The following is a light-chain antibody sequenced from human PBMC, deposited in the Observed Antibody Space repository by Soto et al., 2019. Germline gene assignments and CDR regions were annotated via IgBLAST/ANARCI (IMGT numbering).Light chain of an antibody. CDR3: QQYCKSAVT. CDR1: QTVSITS. J-gene: IGKJ5*01. CDR2: GAS. Sequence: CRVSQTVSITSSHCYQQNSGQAPRLLIFGASKRATGIPDRFSGSGSGRDFTLTISGLEPEDFAVYYCQQYCKSAVTVGQGTRL. V-gene: IGKV3-20*01.